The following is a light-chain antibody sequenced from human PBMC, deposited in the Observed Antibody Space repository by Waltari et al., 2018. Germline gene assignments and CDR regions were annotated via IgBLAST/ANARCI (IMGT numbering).Light chain of an antibody. CDR3: GSYTSSTTLA. J-gene: IGLJ1*01. CDR1: SSDVGGYDY. CDR2: DVS. V-gene: IGLV2-14*03. Sequence: QSALTQPASVSGSPGQSITISSTGTSSDVGGYDYVSWYQQHPGKAPKLILYDVSNRPLEVSHRFSGSKSGNTASLTISGLQADDEAEYYCGSYTSSTTLAFGTGTKVTVL.